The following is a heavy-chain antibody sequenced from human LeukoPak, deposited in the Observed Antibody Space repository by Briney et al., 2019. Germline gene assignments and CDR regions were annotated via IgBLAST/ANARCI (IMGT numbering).Heavy chain of an antibody. D-gene: IGHD3-3*01. V-gene: IGHV4-31*03. CDR2: IYYSGST. CDR1: GGSISSGGYY. J-gene: IGHJ4*02. CDR3: ARDQSAYYDFGGRYYFDY. Sequence: SETLSLTCTVSGGSISSGGYYWSWIRQHPGKGLEWIGYIYYSGSTYYNPSLKSRVTISVDTSKNQFSLKLSSVTAADTAVYYCARDQSAYYDFGGRYYFDYWGQGTLVTVSS.